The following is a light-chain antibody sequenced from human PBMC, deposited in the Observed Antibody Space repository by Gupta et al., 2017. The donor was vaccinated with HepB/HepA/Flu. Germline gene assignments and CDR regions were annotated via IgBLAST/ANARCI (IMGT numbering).Light chain of an antibody. CDR3: CSYEASSNHLV. CDR1: SSDVGGYNL. V-gene: IGLV2-23*02. J-gene: IGLJ3*02. Sequence: QSALTQPASVSGSPGQSITISCTGTSSDVGGYNLVSWYQQHPGKAPKRMIYEVSKRPSGVSNRFSGSKSGNTASLTITGLQAEDEADYYCCSYEASSNHLVFGGGTKLTVL. CDR2: EVS.